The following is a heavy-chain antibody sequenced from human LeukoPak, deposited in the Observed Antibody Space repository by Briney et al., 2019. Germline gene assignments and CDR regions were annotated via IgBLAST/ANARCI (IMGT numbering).Heavy chain of an antibody. J-gene: IGHJ4*02. CDR2: IYSGGIT. D-gene: IGHD3-10*01. V-gene: IGHV3-53*01. CDR3: ARSPLWFGEFLDY. Sequence: GGSLRLSCAASGFTVSSNYMSWVRQAPRTGLEWVSVIYSGGITYYAESVKGRFTMSRANSKNTLYLQMNSLRAEDTTVYYFARSPLWFGEFLDYWGQGTLVTVSS. CDR1: GFTVSSNY.